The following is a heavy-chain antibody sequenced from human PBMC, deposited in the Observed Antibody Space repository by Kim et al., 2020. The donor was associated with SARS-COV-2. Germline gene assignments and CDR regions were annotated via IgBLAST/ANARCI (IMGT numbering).Heavy chain of an antibody. Sequence: GGSLRLSCAASGFTFDDYGMSWVRQAPGKGLEWVFGINWNGGSTGYADSVKGRFTINRDNAKNSLYLQMNSLRAEDTALYYCARGAKLWFRELLNDAFDIWGQGTMVTVSS. D-gene: IGHD3-10*01. CDR2: INWNGGST. V-gene: IGHV3-20*04. J-gene: IGHJ3*02. CDR3: ARGAKLWFRELLNDAFDI. CDR1: GFTFDDYG.